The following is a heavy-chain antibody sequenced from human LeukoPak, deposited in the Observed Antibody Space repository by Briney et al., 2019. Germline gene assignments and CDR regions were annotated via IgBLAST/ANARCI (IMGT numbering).Heavy chain of an antibody. D-gene: IGHD3-22*01. CDR2: INPNSGGT. CDR1: GYTFTDYY. J-gene: IGHJ4*02. V-gene: IGHV1-2*02. CDR3: AARNYYDSSGRFDY. Sequence: ASVKVSCKASGYTFTDYYIHWVRQAPGQGLEWMGWINPNSGGTNYAQKFQGRVTMTRDTSLSTAYMELSRLRSDDTAVYYCAARNYYDSSGRFDYWGQGTLVTVSS.